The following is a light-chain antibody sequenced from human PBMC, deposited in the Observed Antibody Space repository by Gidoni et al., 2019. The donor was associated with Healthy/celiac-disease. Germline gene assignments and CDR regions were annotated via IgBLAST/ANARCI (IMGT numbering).Light chain of an antibody. Sequence: EIVKTQSPATLPVSPGERATLPCRVSQSVSSNLAWYQQKPGQAPRLLIYGASTRATGIPARFSGSGSGTEFTLTISSLQSEDFAVYYCQQYNNWPRTFGQGTKVEIK. J-gene: IGKJ1*01. V-gene: IGKV3-15*01. CDR3: QQYNNWPRT. CDR2: GAS. CDR1: QSVSSN.